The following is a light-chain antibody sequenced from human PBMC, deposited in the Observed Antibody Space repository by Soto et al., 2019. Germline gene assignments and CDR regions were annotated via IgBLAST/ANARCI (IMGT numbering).Light chain of an antibody. CDR2: KAS. V-gene: IGKV1-5*03. J-gene: IGKJ5*01. Sequence: DIQMTQSPSTLSASVGDRVTITCRASQSISTWLAWYQQKPGKAPKLLIYKASSLESGVPSRFSGSGSGTEFTLAISSLQPDDFATYYCQQYTDYPITFGQGTRLEIK. CDR1: QSISTW. CDR3: QQYTDYPIT.